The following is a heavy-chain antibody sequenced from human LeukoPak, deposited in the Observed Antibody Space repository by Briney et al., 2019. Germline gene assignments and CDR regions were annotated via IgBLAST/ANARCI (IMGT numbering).Heavy chain of an antibody. J-gene: IGHJ4*02. D-gene: IGHD1-26*01. CDR2: ISGSGGST. CDR3: AKDREYYVGRTVDY. Sequence: GGSLRLSCAASGFTFISYGMSSVRQAPGKGLEWVSAISGSGGSTYYADSVKGRFTISRDNSKNTLYLQMNSLRAEDTAVYYCAKDREYYVGRTVDYWGQGTLVTVSS. V-gene: IGHV3-23*01. CDR1: GFTFISYG.